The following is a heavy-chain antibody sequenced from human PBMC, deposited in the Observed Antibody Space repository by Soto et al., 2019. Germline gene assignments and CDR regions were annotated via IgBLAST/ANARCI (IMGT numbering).Heavy chain of an antibody. D-gene: IGHD4-4*01. J-gene: IGHJ4*02. CDR3: ARDQDYSNYFDY. Sequence: LRLSCAASGFTFSSYGMHWVRQAPGKGLEWVAVIWYDGSNKYYADSVKGRFTISRDNSKNTLYLQMNSLRAEDTAVYYCARDQDYSNYFDYWGQGTLVTVSS. CDR2: IWYDGSNK. V-gene: IGHV3-33*01. CDR1: GFTFSSYG.